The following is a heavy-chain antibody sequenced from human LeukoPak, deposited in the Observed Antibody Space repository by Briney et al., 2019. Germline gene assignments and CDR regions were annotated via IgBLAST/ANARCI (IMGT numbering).Heavy chain of an antibody. CDR1: GGSISSGSYY. Sequence: SETLSLTCAVSGGSISSGSYYWSWIRQPAGKGLEWIGYIYYSGSTNYNPSLKSRVTISVDTSKNQFSLKLSSVTAADTAVYYCARPAMVRGVIQTAFDIWGQGTIVTVSS. CDR3: ARPAMVRGVIQTAFDI. J-gene: IGHJ3*02. D-gene: IGHD3-10*01. CDR2: IYYSGST. V-gene: IGHV4-61*10.